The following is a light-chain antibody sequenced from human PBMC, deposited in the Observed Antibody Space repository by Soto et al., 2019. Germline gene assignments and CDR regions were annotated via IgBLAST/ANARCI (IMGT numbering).Light chain of an antibody. CDR2: DVS. V-gene: IGKV1-5*01. Sequence: DIQMTQSPPTLSASVGDRVTIPCRASQTINNQLAWYQQKPGKAPKLLIFDVSSLESGVPSRFSGSGSGTEFTLTISSLQPDDFATYYCQQYNSYWKMFGQGTKVDIK. J-gene: IGKJ1*01. CDR1: QTINNQ. CDR3: QQYNSYWKM.